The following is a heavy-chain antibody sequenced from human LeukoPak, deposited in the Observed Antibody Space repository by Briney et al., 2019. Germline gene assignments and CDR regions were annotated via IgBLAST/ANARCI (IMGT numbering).Heavy chain of an antibody. CDR3: ARAGGGGYNYGLDY. V-gene: IGHV3-11*04. J-gene: IGHJ4*02. CDR2: ISSSGSFI. Sequence: PGGALRLSCAASTFTFSDYYMSWIRQAPGKGREWVSHISSSGSFIYYADSVKGRFTISRENAKNSLDLQMNRLRDVGTAIYYCARAGGGGYNYGLDYWGQGILVAVSS. CDR1: TFTFSDYY. D-gene: IGHD5-18*01.